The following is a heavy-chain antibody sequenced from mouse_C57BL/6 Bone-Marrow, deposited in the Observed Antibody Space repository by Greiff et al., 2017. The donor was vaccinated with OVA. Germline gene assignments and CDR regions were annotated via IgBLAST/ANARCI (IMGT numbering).Heavy chain of an antibody. CDR3: ANSPYFDY. J-gene: IGHJ2*01. CDR2: INPSSGYT. V-gene: IGHV1-7*01. CDR1: GYTFTSYW. Sequence: QVQLKESGAELAKPGASVKLSCKASGYTFTSYWMHWVKQRPGQGLEWIGYINPSSGYTKYIQKFKDKATLTADKSSSTAYMQLSSLTYEDSAVYYCANSPYFDYWGQGTTLTVSS.